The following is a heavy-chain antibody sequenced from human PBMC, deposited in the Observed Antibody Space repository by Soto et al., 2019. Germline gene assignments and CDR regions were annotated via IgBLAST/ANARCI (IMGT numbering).Heavy chain of an antibody. V-gene: IGHV6-1*01. D-gene: IGHD3-16*01. J-gene: IGHJ4*02. Sequence: PSQTLSLTCDISGDSVSGNSAAWIWIRQSPSRGLEWLGRTYYRSRWYNDYAVSVKSRITVTPDTSKNQFSLHLNSVTPEDTAVYCCARESPYYVSSDSYLDYWGQVALVTFSS. CDR3: ARESPYYVSSDSYLDY. CDR2: TYYRSRWYN. CDR1: GDSVSGNSAA.